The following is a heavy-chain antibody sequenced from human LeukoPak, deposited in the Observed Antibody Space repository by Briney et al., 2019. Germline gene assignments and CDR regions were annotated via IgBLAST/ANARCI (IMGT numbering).Heavy chain of an antibody. CDR2: INHSGST. Sequence: SDTLSLTCAVYGGSFRGYYWSWIRQPPGKVLEWSGEINHSGSTNYNPSLKSRVTISVDTSKNQFSLKLSSVTAADTAVYYCARGQQLIDYWGQGTLVTVSS. D-gene: IGHD6-13*01. J-gene: IGHJ4*02. V-gene: IGHV4-34*01. CDR1: GGSFRGYY. CDR3: ARGQQLIDY.